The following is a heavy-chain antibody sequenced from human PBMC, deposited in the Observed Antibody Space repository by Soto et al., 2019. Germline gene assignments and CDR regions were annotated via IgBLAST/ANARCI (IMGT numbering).Heavy chain of an antibody. D-gene: IGHD3-10*01. CDR3: ARDLEINYYYGSGSYSYFDY. Sequence: ASVKVSCKASGYTFTSYYMHGVRQAPGQGLEWMGIINPSGGSTSYAQKFQGRVTMTRDTSTSTVYMELSSLRSEDTAVYYCARDLEINYYYGSGSYSYFDYWGQGTLVTVTS. CDR2: INPSGGST. J-gene: IGHJ4*02. CDR1: GYTFTSYY. V-gene: IGHV1-46*01.